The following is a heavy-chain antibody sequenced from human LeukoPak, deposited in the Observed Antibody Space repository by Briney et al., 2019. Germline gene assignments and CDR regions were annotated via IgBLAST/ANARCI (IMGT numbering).Heavy chain of an antibody. Sequence: GASVKVSCKASGYSFTTYGVSWVRQAPGQGLEWVGWISADNGNTKYAQNLQGRVTMTKDTSTSTVYMELRSLRSDDTAVYYCTRGEYSNGWFDYWGQGTLVTVSS. J-gene: IGHJ4*02. D-gene: IGHD6-19*01. CDR2: ISADNGNT. V-gene: IGHV1-18*01. CDR3: TRGEYSNGWFDY. CDR1: GYSFTTYG.